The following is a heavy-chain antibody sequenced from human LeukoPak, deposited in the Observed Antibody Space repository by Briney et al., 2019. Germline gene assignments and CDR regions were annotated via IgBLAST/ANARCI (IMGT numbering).Heavy chain of an antibody. CDR1: GYPFTTWN. J-gene: IGHJ4*02. CDR3: ARGLYSGYDY. V-gene: IGHV1-3*01. D-gene: IGHD5-12*01. Sequence: ASVKVSCKASGYPFTTWNIHWARQAPGQRLEWMGWINPGNGNTQYSQNFQARVTITSDTSASTAYMQLSSPTSEDTAVYYCARGLYSGYDYWGQGTLVTVSS. CDR2: INPGNGNT.